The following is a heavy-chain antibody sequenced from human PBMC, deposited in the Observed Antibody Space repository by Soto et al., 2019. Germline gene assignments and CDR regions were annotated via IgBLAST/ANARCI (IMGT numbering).Heavy chain of an antibody. J-gene: IGHJ4*02. V-gene: IGHV3-48*01. CDR1: GFTFSSYS. D-gene: IGHD3-3*01. CDR3: ARGLGERFLEWLLFDY. Sequence: GGSLRLSCAASGFTFSSYSMNWVRQAPGKGLEWVSYISSSSSTIYYADSVKGRFTISRDNAKNSLYLQMNSLRAEDTAVYYCARGLGERFLEWLLFDYWGQGTLVTVSS. CDR2: ISSSSSTI.